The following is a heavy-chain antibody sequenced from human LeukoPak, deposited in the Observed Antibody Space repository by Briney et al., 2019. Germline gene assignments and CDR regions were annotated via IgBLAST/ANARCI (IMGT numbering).Heavy chain of an antibody. CDR3: AKGTVVFGWFDP. CDR1: GFTFSSYG. D-gene: IGHD3-10*02. CDR2: IRYDGSNK. Sequence: GGSLRLSCAASGFTFSSYGMHWVRQAPGKGLEWVAFIRYDGSNKYYADSVKGRFTISRDNSKSTLYLQMNSLRAEDTAVYYCAKGTVVFGWFDPWGQGTLVTVSS. V-gene: IGHV3-30*02. J-gene: IGHJ5*02.